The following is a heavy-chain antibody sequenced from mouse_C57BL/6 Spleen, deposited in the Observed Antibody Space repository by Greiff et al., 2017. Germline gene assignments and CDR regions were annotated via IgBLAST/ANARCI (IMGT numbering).Heavy chain of an antibody. Sequence: DVMLVASGGGLVKPGGSLKLSCAASGFTFRSYAMSWVRQTPEKRLEWVATISDGGRYTYYPDNVKGRFTISRDNAKNNLYLQMSHLKSEDTAMYYCAMRDYYGSSYQNYAMDYWGQGTSVTVSS. CDR3: AMRDYYGSSYQNYAMDY. CDR1: GFTFRSYA. CDR2: ISDGGRYT. D-gene: IGHD1-1*01. J-gene: IGHJ4*01. V-gene: IGHV5-4*03.